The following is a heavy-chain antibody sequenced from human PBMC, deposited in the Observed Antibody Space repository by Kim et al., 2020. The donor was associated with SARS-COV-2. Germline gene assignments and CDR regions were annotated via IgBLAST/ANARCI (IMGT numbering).Heavy chain of an antibody. Sequence: GGSLRLSCAASGFTFSRNGMHWVRQAPGKGPEWVAVVAYDGKNKYYADSVKGRFTISRDNSKNTVHLEMNSLRPEDTAVYYCAKDVRSEAAAFEYWGQGTLVTVSS. J-gene: IGHJ4*02. D-gene: IGHD6-13*01. CDR3: AKDVRSEAAAFEY. CDR2: VAYDGKNK. CDR1: GFTFSRNG. V-gene: IGHV3-30*18.